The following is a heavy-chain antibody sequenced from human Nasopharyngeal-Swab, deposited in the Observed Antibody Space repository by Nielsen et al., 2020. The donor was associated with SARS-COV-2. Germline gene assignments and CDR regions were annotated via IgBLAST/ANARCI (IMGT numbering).Heavy chain of an antibody. J-gene: IGHJ4*01. CDR2: ISSSSSTI. CDR3: ARDYYGSGSYYRNFDY. D-gene: IGHD3-10*01. V-gene: IGHV3-48*02. CDR1: GFTFSSYS. Sequence: GESLKISCAASGFTFSSYSMNWVRQAPGKGLEWISYISSSSSTIYYADSVKGRFAISRDNAKNSLYLQMNSLRDEDTAVYYCARDYYGSGSYYRNFDYWGHGTLVTVSS.